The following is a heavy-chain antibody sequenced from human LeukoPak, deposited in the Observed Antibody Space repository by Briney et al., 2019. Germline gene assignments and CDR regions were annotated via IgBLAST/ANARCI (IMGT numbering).Heavy chain of an antibody. CDR2: IYQSGNR. J-gene: IGHJ4*02. CDR3: ARSPSRYNWNFDY. V-gene: IGHV4-38-2*01. D-gene: IGHD1-20*01. CDR1: GYSLSSGYY. Sequence: SETLSLTCAVSGYSLSSGYYWGWTRQPPGKGLEWIGSIYQSGNRYEKSSLKSRLTLSVDTSKNQFSLKVTSVTAADTAVYYCARSPSRYNWNFDYWGQGILVVVSS.